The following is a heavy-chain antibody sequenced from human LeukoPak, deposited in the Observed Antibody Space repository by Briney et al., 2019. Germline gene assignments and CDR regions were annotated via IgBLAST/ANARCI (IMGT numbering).Heavy chain of an antibody. CDR3: ARDGVVAPAAMRPDYYYGMDV. V-gene: IGHV3-11*06. CDR1: GFTFSDYY. Sequence: GGSLRLSCAASGFTFSDYYMSWIRQAPGKGLEWVSYISSSSSYTNYADSVKGRFTISRDNAKNSLYLQMNSLRAEDTAVYYCARDGVVAPAAMRPDYYYGMDVWGKGTTVTVSS. D-gene: IGHD2-2*01. CDR2: ISSSSSYT. J-gene: IGHJ6*04.